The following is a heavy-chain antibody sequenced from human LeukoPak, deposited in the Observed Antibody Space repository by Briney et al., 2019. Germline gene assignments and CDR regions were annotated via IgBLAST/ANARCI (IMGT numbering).Heavy chain of an antibody. J-gene: IGHJ4*02. V-gene: IGHV4-59*11. CDR2: IYYSGST. D-gene: IGHD2-2*02. Sequence: SETLSLTCTVSGGSISSHYWSWIRQPPGKGLEWIGYIYYSGSTNYNPSLKSRVTISVDTSKNQFSLKLSSVTAADTAVYYCVRVGNCSSTSCYTEFDYWGQGTLVTVSS. CDR1: GGSISSHY. CDR3: VRVGNCSSTSCYTEFDY.